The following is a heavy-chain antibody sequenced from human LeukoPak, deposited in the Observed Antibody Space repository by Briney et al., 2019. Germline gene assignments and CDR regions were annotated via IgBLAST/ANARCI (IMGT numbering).Heavy chain of an antibody. CDR3: ARLYSSSLAFDF. CDR1: GYTFTDYY. V-gene: IGHV1-2*02. CDR2: INPNSGDT. J-gene: IGHJ3*01. D-gene: IGHD6-6*01. Sequence: ASVKVSCKASGYTFTDYYMHWVRQAPGQGLEWMGWINPNSGDTNYAQKFEGRVTMARDTSISTAYVELSRLRSDDTAVYYCARLYSSSLAFDFWGQGTMVTVSS.